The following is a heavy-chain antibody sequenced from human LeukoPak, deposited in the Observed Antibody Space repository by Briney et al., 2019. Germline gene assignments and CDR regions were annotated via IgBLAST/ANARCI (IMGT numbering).Heavy chain of an antibody. Sequence: GGSLRLSCAASGFTFGSPWMHWVRQAPGKGLVWVSRINSDGSATAYADSVKGRFTISRDNAESTLYLQMNSLRAEDTAVYYCARGTAGYHSSYFDYWGQGTLVTVSS. CDR3: ARGTAGYHSSYFDY. D-gene: IGHD3-16*02. CDR1: GFTFGSPW. J-gene: IGHJ4*02. V-gene: IGHV3-74*01. CDR2: INSDGSAT.